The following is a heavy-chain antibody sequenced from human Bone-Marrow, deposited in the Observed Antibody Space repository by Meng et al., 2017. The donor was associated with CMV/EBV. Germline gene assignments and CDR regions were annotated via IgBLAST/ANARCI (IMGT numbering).Heavy chain of an antibody. V-gene: IGHV3-21*01. CDR2: ISSSSSYI. Sequence: GESLKISCAASGFTFSSYSMNWVRQAPGKGLEWVSSISSSSSYIYYADSVKGRFTISRDNAKNSLYLQMNSLRAEDTAVYYCARSYYDFWSGDGYFAYWGPGTLVTGSS. CDR1: GFTFSSYS. D-gene: IGHD3-3*01. CDR3: ARSYYDFWSGDGYFAY. J-gene: IGHJ4*02.